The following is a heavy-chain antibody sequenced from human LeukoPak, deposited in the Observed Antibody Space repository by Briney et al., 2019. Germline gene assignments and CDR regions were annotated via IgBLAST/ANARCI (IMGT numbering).Heavy chain of an antibody. D-gene: IGHD2-21*01. V-gene: IGHV3-23*01. CDR3: AREVVSIPSYFDS. CDR1: GFTFSSYA. J-gene: IGHJ4*02. CDR2: ISGSGGST. Sequence: GGSLRLSCAASGFTFSSYAMSWVRQAPGKGLEWVSAISGSGGSTYYADSVKGRFTISRDNSKNTLYLQMNSLGAEDTAVYYCAREVVSIPSYFDSWGQGTLVTVSS.